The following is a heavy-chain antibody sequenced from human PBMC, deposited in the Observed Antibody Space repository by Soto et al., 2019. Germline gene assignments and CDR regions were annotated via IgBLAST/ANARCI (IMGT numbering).Heavy chain of an antibody. V-gene: IGHV3-53*01. CDR1: GFTVSSNY. Sequence: PGGSLIVSCAASGFTVSSNYMSWVSKAPGKGLEWVSVIYSGGSTYYADSVKGRFTISRDNSKNTLYLQMNSLRAEDTAVYYCARAPSRIIAAAGPMDVWGQGTTVTVSS. CDR2: IYSGGST. J-gene: IGHJ6*02. D-gene: IGHD6-13*01. CDR3: ARAPSRIIAAAGPMDV.